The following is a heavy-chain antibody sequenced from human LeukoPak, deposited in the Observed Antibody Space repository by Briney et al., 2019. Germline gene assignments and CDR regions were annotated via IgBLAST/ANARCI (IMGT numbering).Heavy chain of an antibody. Sequence: GGSLRLSCAASGFTFISYWMSWVRQAPGRGLEWVANINQDGSEKYYVDSLKGRFTISRDNAKNSLYLQMNSLRAEDTAVYYCASGYSSSWYAEYFQHWGQGTLVTVSS. CDR2: INQDGSEK. D-gene: IGHD6-13*01. V-gene: IGHV3-7*01. CDR1: GFTFISYW. CDR3: ASGYSSSWYAEYFQH. J-gene: IGHJ1*01.